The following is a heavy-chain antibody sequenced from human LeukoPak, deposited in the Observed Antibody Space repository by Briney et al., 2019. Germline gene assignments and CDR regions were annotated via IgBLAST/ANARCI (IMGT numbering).Heavy chain of an antibody. J-gene: IGHJ4*02. V-gene: IGHV3-48*01. CDR2: LIVGNGNQ. Sequence: GGSLRLSCAASGFIVSSYSMDWVRQARGKGLEWVSFLIVGNGNQHYADSVKGRFTISRDDAKNSLYLQMNSLRAEDTAVYYCARDRNGGSFDYWGQGTLVTVSS. CDR3: ARDRNGGSFDY. D-gene: IGHD4-23*01. CDR1: GFIVSSYS.